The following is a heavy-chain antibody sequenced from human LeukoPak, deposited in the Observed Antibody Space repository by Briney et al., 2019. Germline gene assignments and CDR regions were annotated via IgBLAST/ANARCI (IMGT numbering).Heavy chain of an antibody. Sequence: SETLSLTCTVSGGSISSYYWSWIRQPPGKGLEWIGYIYYSGSTNYNPSLKSRVTISVDTSKNQFSLKLSSVTAADTAVYYCARVREFSWGYFDYWGQGTLVTVSS. CDR2: IYYSGST. J-gene: IGHJ4*02. V-gene: IGHV4-59*01. D-gene: IGHD3-16*01. CDR3: ARVREFSWGYFDY. CDR1: GGSISSYY.